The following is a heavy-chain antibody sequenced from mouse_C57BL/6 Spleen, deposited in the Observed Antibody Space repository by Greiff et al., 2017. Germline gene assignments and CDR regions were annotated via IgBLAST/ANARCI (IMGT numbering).Heavy chain of an antibody. D-gene: IGHD2-3*01. CDR3: AREGIDGPPYFDY. Sequence: QVQLQQSGAELVRPGASVKLSCKASGYTFTDYYINWVKQRPGQGLEWIARIYPGSGNTYYNEKFKGKATLTAEKSSSTAYMQLSSLTSEDSAVYFCAREGIDGPPYFDYWGQGTTLTVSS. J-gene: IGHJ2*01. CDR1: GYTFTDYY. CDR2: IYPGSGNT. V-gene: IGHV1-76*01.